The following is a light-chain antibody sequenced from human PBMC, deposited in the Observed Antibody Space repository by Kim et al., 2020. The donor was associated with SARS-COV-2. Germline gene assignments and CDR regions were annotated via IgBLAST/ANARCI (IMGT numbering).Light chain of an antibody. CDR3: QSYDSSLSGCV. CDR2: GNS. CDR1: SSNIGADYD. Sequence: RVTISCPGSSSNIGADYDVHWYQQLPGTAPKLLIYGNSNRPSGVPDRFSGSKSGTSASLAITGLQAEDEADYYCQSYDSSLSGCVFGGGTQLTVL. J-gene: IGLJ3*02. V-gene: IGLV1-40*01.